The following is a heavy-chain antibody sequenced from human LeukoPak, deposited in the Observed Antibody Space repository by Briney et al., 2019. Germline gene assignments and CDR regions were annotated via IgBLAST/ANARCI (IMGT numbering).Heavy chain of an antibody. V-gene: IGHV1-2*06. D-gene: IGHD3-3*01. CDR1: GYTFTAYY. Sequence: APVKVSCKASGYTFTAYYMHWVRQAPGQGLEWMGRIDPNTGGTNYAQKFQGRVTMTGDTSISTAYMELSRLRSDDTAVYYCARIEWSEDYWGQGTLVTVSS. CDR2: IDPNTGGT. CDR3: ARIEWSEDY. J-gene: IGHJ4*02.